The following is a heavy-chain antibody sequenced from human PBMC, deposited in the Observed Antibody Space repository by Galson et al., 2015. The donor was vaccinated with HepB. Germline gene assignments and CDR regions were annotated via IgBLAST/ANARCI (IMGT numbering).Heavy chain of an antibody. CDR3: ARSPTSAVAVAGYFDY. J-gene: IGHJ4*02. CDR1: GDSVSTNSVA. CDR2: TYYRSKWYN. D-gene: IGHD6-19*01. V-gene: IGHV6-1*01. Sequence: CAISGDSVSTNSVAWDWIRQSPSRGLEWLGRTYYRSKWYNDYAVSVKSRITINPDTSKNQFSLQLKSVTPEDTAVYYCARSPTSAVAVAGYFDYWGQGTLVTVSA.